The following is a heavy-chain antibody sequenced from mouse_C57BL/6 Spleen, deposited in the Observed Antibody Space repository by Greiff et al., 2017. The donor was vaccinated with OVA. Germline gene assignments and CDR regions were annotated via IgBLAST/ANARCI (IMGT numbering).Heavy chain of an antibody. V-gene: IGHV1-50*01. Sequence: QVQLQQPGAELVKPGASVKLSCKASGYTFTSYWMQWVKQRPGQGLEWIGEIDPSDSYTNYNQKFKGKATLTVDTSSSTAYMQLSSLTSEDSAVYYCARGGGDYWGKGTTLTVSS. J-gene: IGHJ2*01. CDR3: ARGGGDY. CDR2: IDPSDSYT. CDR1: GYTFTSYW. D-gene: IGHD1-1*02.